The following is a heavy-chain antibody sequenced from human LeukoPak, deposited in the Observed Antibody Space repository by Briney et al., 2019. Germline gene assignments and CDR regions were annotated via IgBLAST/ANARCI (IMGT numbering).Heavy chain of an antibody. D-gene: IGHD6-19*01. Sequence: GRSLRLSCAASGFTFSSCGMHRVRQAPGKVLEWVAVIWYDGSNKYYADSVKGRFTISRDNSKNTLYLQMNSLRAEDTAVYYCARGSVAGLDYWGQGTLVTVSS. V-gene: IGHV3-33*01. CDR1: GFTFSSCG. CDR3: ARGSVAGLDY. J-gene: IGHJ4*02. CDR2: IWYDGSNK.